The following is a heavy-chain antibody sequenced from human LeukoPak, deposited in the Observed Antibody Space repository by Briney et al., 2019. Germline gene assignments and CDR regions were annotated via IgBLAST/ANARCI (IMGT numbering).Heavy chain of an antibody. CDR1: GYTFTSYD. CDR3: ARSLPLLYGSGSPDFDY. J-gene: IGHJ4*02. V-gene: IGHV1-8*03. CDR2: MNPNSGNT. D-gene: IGHD3-10*01. Sequence: ASVKVSCKASGYTFTSYDINWVRQATGQGLEWMGWMNPNSGNTGYAQKFQGRVTITRNTSISTAYMELSSLRSEDTAVYYCARSLPLLYGSGSPDFDYWGQGTLVTVSS.